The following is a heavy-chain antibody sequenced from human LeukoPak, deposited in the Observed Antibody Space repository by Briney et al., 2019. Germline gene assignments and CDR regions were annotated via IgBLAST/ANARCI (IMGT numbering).Heavy chain of an antibody. D-gene: IGHD6-6*01. CDR2: IYPGDSDT. J-gene: IGHJ4*02. CDR1: GCSFTNYW. V-gene: IGHV5-51*01. Sequence: GESLKISCKGSGCSFTNYWIGWVRQMPGKGLEWMGIIYPGDSDTRYSPSFQGQVTISADKSISTAYLQWSSLKASDTAMYYCASSIGATIITARAFDYWGQGTLVTVSS. CDR3: ASSIGATIITARAFDY.